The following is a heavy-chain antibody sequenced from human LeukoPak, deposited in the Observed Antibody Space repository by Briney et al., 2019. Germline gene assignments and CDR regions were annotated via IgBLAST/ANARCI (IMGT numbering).Heavy chain of an antibody. J-gene: IGHJ6*02. CDR1: GFTFSSYG. V-gene: IGHV3-33*01. Sequence: PGRSLRLSCAASGFTFSSYGMHWVRQAPGKGLKWVAVIWYDGSNKYYADSVKGRFTISRDNSKNTLYLQMNSLRAEDTAVYYCARGTSGYDSDSGWYYYYGMDVWGQGTTVTVSS. CDR2: IWYDGSNK. D-gene: IGHD5-12*01. CDR3: ARGTSGYDSDSGWYYYYGMDV.